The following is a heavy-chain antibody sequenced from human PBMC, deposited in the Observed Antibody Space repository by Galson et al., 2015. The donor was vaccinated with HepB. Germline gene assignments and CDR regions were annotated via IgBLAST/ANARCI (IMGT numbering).Heavy chain of an antibody. Sequence: SVKVSCKASGYTFTSYGISWVRQAPGQGLEWMGWISAYNGNTNYAQELQGRVTMTTDTSTSTAYMELRSLRSDDTAVYYCARAWDFGVVILRGYYYGMDVWGQGTTVTVSS. V-gene: IGHV1-18*04. D-gene: IGHD3-3*01. CDR2: ISAYNGNT. CDR3: ARAWDFGVVILRGYYYGMDV. CDR1: GYTFTSYG. J-gene: IGHJ6*02.